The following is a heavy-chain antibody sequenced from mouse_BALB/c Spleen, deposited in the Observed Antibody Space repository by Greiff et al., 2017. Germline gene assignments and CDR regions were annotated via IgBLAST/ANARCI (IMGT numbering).Heavy chain of an antibody. CDR2: IRSKSNNYAT. CDR1: GFTFNTYA. Sequence: EVKLMESGGGLVQPKGSLKLSCAASGFTFNTYAMNWVRQAPGKGLEWVARIRSKSNNYATYYADSVKDRFTISRDDSQSMLYLQMNNLKTEDTARYYCVMAMITRFAYWGQGTLVTVSA. D-gene: IGHD2-4*01. CDR3: VMAMITRFAY. V-gene: IGHV10-1*02. J-gene: IGHJ3*01.